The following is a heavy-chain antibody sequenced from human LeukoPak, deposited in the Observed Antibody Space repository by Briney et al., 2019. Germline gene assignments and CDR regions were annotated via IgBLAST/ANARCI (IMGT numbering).Heavy chain of an antibody. Sequence: GGSLGLSCVASGFSFRNYAIHWVRQAPGKGLEYVSVINTDGRITYYADSVKGRFTISRDNSKNTLYLQMNSLRAEDTAVYYCARDRKYSSGWYWFDPWGQGTLVTVSS. CDR1: GFSFRNYA. CDR2: INTDGRIT. CDR3: ARDRKYSSGWYWFDP. D-gene: IGHD6-19*01. V-gene: IGHV3-64*02. J-gene: IGHJ5*02.